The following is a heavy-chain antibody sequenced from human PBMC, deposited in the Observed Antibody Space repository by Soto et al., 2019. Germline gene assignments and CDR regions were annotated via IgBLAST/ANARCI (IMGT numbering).Heavy chain of an antibody. D-gene: IGHD7-27*01. V-gene: IGHV3-53*01. Sequence: PGGSLRLSCAASGFTVSSNYMSWFRQAPGKGLEWVSVIYSGGSTCYADSVKGRFTISRDNSKNTLYLQMNSLRAEDTAVYYCARDQTPNWELPSGYYYCMDVWGQGTTVTVSS. CDR2: IYSGGST. CDR1: GFTVSSNY. J-gene: IGHJ6*02. CDR3: ARDQTPNWELPSGYYYCMDV.